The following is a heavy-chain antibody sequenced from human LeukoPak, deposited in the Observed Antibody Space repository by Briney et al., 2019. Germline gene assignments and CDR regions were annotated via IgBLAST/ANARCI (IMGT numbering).Heavy chain of an antibody. V-gene: IGHV4-39*07. J-gene: IGHJ5*02. D-gene: IGHD1-1*01. CDR1: GGSISSSSYY. CDR2: IYYSGST. Sequence: PSETLSLTCTVSGGSISSSSYYWGWIRQPPGKGLEWIGSIYYSGSTNYNPSLKSRVTISVDTSKNQFSLKLSSVTAADTAVYYCARETLNWNDPNDNWFDPWGQGTLVTVSS. CDR3: ARETLNWNDPNDNWFDP.